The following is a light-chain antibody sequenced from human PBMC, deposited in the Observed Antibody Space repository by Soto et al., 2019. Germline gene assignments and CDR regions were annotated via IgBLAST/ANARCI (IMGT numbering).Light chain of an antibody. CDR1: QSVSSNY. J-gene: IGKJ4*02. CDR3: QQYGCSGT. V-gene: IGKV3-20*01. Sequence: IAVTQCACTLTQSPGDRATLSCVASQSVSSNYVAWYQKKPGQANRLLIYGASNRATGIPERFSGSGSGTDITLTISRLQPEDAAVYYCQQYGCSGTFGRGTKVDIK. CDR2: GAS.